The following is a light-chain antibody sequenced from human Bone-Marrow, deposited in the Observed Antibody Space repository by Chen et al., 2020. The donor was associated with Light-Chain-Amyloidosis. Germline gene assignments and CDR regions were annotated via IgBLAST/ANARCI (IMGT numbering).Light chain of an antibody. CDR1: DLPTKY. J-gene: IGLJ2*01. V-gene: IGLV3-25*03. Sequence: SYELTPPPSVSVSPGQTPRNTCSGDDLPTKYAYWYQQKPGQAPVLVIHRDTERTSGISERFSGSSSGTTATLTISGVQAEDEADYHCQSADSSGTYEVIFGGGTKLTVL. CDR3: QSADSSGTYEVI. CDR2: RDT.